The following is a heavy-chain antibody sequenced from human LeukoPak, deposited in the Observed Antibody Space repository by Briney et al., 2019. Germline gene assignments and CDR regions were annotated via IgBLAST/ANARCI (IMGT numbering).Heavy chain of an antibody. D-gene: IGHD4-11*01. CDR1: GSAITTYTH. V-gene: IGHV4-38-2*02. CDR2: SRHTGNT. Sequence: PSETLSLTCTVSGSAITTYTHWGWIRQSPGKGLEWIARSRHTGNTYYKPSLEGRVTISIDTSKNQFSLEVRSVTAADTAFYFCVNSKSHYEAVSWGRGTLVTVSS. J-gene: IGHJ5*02. CDR3: VNSKSHYEAVS.